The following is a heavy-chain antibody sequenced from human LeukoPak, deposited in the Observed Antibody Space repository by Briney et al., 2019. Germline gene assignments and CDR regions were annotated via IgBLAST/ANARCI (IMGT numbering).Heavy chain of an antibody. CDR2: INSDGSST. CDR3: ASYYDSSGYYSVDYYYYGMDV. J-gene: IGHJ6*02. D-gene: IGHD3-22*01. Sequence: GGSLRLSCAASGFTFSSYWMHWVRQAPGKGLVWVSRINSDGSSTSYADSVKGRFTISRDNAKNTLYLQMNSLRAEDTAVYYCASYYDSSGYYSVDYYYYGMDVWGQGATVTVSS. CDR1: GFTFSSYW. V-gene: IGHV3-74*01.